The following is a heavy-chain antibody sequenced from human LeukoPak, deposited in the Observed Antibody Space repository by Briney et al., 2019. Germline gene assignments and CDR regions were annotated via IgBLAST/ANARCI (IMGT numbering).Heavy chain of an antibody. CDR3: ARGDYYYDRSPPNFDY. J-gene: IGHJ4*02. V-gene: IGHV1-2*02. Sequence: SVKVSCKASGYTFTDYYMHWVRQAAGQGLEWMGWINPNSGGTNYAQKFQGRVTMTRDTSITTAYMELNRLRYDDTAVYYCARGDYYYDRSPPNFDYWGQGTLVTVSS. CDR1: GYTFTDYY. D-gene: IGHD3-22*01. CDR2: INPNSGGT.